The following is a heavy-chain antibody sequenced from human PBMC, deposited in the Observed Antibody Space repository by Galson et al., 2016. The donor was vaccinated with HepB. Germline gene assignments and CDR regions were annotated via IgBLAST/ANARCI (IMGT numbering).Heavy chain of an antibody. CDR3: ARDGGQQLVRWERLRKVYYYYPMDV. CDR2: IGSGGSTI. Sequence: SLRLSCAASGFNISSYSFNWVRQAPGKGLEWVSHIGSGGSTISYADSVKGRFTISRDNAKHSLYLQMHSLRDEDTAVYYCARDGGQQLVRWERLRKVYYYYPMDVWGQGTTVTVSS. V-gene: IGHV3-48*02. J-gene: IGHJ6*02. CDR1: GFNISSYS. D-gene: IGHD6-13*01.